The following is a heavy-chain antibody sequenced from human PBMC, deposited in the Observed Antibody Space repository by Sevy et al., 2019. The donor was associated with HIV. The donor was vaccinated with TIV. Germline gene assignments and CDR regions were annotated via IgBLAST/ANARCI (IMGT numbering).Heavy chain of an antibody. D-gene: IGHD6-13*01. CDR2: IKHDGNGK. CDR3: ASWGLLGAAGLDS. V-gene: IGHV3-7*03. Sequence: GGSLRLSCAASGFTFSSYWMTWVRQAPGKGLEWVATIKHDGNGKYYVDSVKGRFNISRDNPKNSHYLQLNNLRAEDTAVFYCASWGLLGAAGLDSWGQGTLVTVSS. J-gene: IGHJ4*02. CDR1: GFTFSSYW.